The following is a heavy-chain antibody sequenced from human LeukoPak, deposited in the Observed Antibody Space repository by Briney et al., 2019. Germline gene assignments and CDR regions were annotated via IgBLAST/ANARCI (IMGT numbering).Heavy chain of an antibody. J-gene: IGHJ4*02. CDR3: VQGWRDN. Sequence: GGSLGLSCAASGFTFSNYWMSWVRQAPGKGLEWVANINQDSSEKYYVDSVKGRFTISRDNAKNSLYLQLNNLRPEDTAVYYCVQGWRDNWGQGTLVTVSS. CDR1: GFTFSNYW. V-gene: IGHV3-7*01. CDR2: INQDSSEK. D-gene: IGHD2-15*01.